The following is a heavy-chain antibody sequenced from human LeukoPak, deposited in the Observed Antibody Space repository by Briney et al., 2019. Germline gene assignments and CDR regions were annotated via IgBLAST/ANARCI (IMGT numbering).Heavy chain of an antibody. J-gene: IGHJ3*02. V-gene: IGHV3-30*18. D-gene: IGHD2-2*01. Sequence: GGSLRLSCEVSGFPFTLYNMNWVRQAPGKGLEWVTLISYDGSKIYYADSVKGRFTISRDNSKNTLYLQMNSLRAEDTAVYYCAKWRDWSIVVVPAATAYAFDIWGQGTMVTVSS. CDR2: ISYDGSKI. CDR1: GFPFTLYN. CDR3: AKWRDWSIVVVPAATAYAFDI.